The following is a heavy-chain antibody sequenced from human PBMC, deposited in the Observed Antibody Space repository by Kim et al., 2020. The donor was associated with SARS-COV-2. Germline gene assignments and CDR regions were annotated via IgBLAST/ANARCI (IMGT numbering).Heavy chain of an antibody. V-gene: IGHV1-69*04. CDR2: IIPILGIA. J-gene: IGHJ4*02. Sequence: SVKVSCKASGGTFSSYAISWVRQAPGQGLEWMGRIIPILGIANYAQKFQGRVTITADKSTSTAYMELSSPRSEDTAVYYCAREIIGAYDYDFWSGYYSYYFDYWGQGTLVTVSS. D-gene: IGHD3-3*01. CDR3: AREIIGAYDYDFWSGYYSYYFDY. CDR1: GGTFSSYA.